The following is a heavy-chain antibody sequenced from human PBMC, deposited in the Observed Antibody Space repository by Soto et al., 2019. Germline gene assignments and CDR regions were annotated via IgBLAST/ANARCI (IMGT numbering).Heavy chain of an antibody. CDR2: IYWNDDK. CDR3: AHSVVDTAMVTGHFDY. D-gene: IGHD5-18*01. Sequence: QITLKESGPTLVKPTQTLTLTCTFSGFSLSTSGVGVGWIRQPPGKALEWLALIYWNDDKRYSPSLKSRLTITKDTSKNQVVLTMTNMDPVDTATHYCAHSVVDTAMVTGHFDYWGQGTLVTVSS. V-gene: IGHV2-5*01. J-gene: IGHJ4*02. CDR1: GFSLSTSGVG.